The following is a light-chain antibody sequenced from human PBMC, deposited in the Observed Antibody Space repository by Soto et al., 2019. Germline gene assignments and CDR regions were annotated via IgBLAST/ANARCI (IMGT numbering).Light chain of an antibody. CDR3: SSYTSSTTEV. CDR1: SSDVGGYNY. CDR2: DVS. Sequence: QSALTQPASLSGSPGQSIAISCTGTSSDVGGYNYVPWYQQHPGKAPKLMVYDVSNRPSGVSNRFSGSKSGNTASLTISGLQAEDEADYYCSSYTSSTTEVFGTGTKVTVL. J-gene: IGLJ1*01. V-gene: IGLV2-14*01.